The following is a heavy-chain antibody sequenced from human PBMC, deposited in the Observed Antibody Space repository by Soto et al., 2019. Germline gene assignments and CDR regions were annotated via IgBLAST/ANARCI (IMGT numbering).Heavy chain of an antibody. CDR2: IYYSGST. J-gene: IGHJ5*02. CDR3: ARGILGGGYDWFDP. V-gene: IGHV4-59*01. Sequence: SETLSLTCTVSGGSISSYYWSWIRQPPGKGLEWIGYIYYSGSTNYNPSLKSRVTISVDTSKNQFSLKLSSVTAADTAVYYCARGILGGGYDWFDPWGQGTLVTVSS. D-gene: IGHD5-12*01. CDR1: GGSISSYY.